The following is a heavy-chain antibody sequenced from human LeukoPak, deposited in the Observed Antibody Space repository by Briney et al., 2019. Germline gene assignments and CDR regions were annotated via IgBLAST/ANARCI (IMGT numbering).Heavy chain of an antibody. Sequence: GASVKVSCKASGYTFTIYDINWVRQATGQGLAWMGWMNPNSGTTGYAQKFQGRVTMTRNTSISTAYMELSSLRSEDTAVYYCARMEGPHDYWGQGTLVTVSS. CDR2: MNPNSGTT. D-gene: IGHD1-1*01. CDR1: GYTFTIYD. J-gene: IGHJ4*02. CDR3: ARMEGPHDY. V-gene: IGHV1-8*01.